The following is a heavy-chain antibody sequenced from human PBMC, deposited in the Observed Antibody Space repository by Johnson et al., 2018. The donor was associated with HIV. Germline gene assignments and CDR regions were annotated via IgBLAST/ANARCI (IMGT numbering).Heavy chain of an antibody. Sequence: VQLVESGGGLVQPGGSLRLSCAASGFTFSSYAMSWVRQAPGKGLEWVSAISGSGGSTYYADSVKGRFTISRDNSKNTLYLQMNSLRAEDTAVYYCARSKDCSVGTCPDAFDIWGQGTLVMVSS. J-gene: IGHJ3*02. CDR1: GFTFSSYA. V-gene: IGHV3-23*04. D-gene: IGHD2-15*01. CDR3: ARSKDCSVGTCPDAFDI. CDR2: ISGSGGST.